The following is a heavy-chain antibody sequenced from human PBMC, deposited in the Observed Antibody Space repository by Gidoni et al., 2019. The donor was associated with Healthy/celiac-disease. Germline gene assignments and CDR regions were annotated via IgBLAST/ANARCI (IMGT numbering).Heavy chain of an antibody. CDR2: IRGSGGST. CDR3: AKDLSGDLEHYVFDP. J-gene: IGHJ5*01. Sequence: VPLLESGGGLVQSGGSLRLSCADSGFPCCGYAMRWVRQAPGKGLEWVSAIRGSGGSTDYAGTVKGRFTISRDNSKNTMYLQMNSLRAEDTAVYYCAKDLSGDLEHYVFDPWGQGTLVTVSS. D-gene: IGHD7-27*01. CDR1: GFPCCGYA. V-gene: IGHV3-23*01.